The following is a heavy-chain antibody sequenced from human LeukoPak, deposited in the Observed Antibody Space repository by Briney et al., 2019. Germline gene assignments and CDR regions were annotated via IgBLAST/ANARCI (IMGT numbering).Heavy chain of an antibody. CDR3: AKDPLVRAPDY. J-gene: IGHJ4*02. D-gene: IGHD1-26*01. V-gene: IGHV3-23*01. CDR2: ISGSGGST. CDR1: GFTFSNFW. Sequence: GGSLRLSCTASGFTFSNFWMGWVRQAPGKGLEWVSAISGSGGSTYYADSVKGRFTISRDNSKNTLYLQMNSLRAEDTAVYYCAKDPLVRAPDYWGQGTLVTVSS.